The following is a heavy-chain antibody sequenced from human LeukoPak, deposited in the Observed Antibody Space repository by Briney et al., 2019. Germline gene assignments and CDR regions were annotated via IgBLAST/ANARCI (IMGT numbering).Heavy chain of an antibody. J-gene: IGHJ4*02. CDR3: ARRSTVIRGVLEEAFDY. Sequence: GDSLKISCKGSGNSFNNHFIGWVRQMPGKGLEWMGIIYPGDSETRYSPSFQGQVTISADKSISTVYLQWSSLEASDTAMYYCARRSTVIRGVLEEAFDYWGQGTLVTVSS. V-gene: IGHV5-51*01. D-gene: IGHD3-10*01. CDR2: IYPGDSET. CDR1: GNSFNNHF.